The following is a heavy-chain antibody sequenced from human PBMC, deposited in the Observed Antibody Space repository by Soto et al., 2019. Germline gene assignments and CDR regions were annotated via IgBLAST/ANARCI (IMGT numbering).Heavy chain of an antibody. CDR1: DCATRSGY. Sequence: SESRSDTRTVSDCATRSGYCISFRHLPGKGLEWIGYMYNTGSTIYNPSLKRRVTISVDTSKNQFSLKLNSVTAADTAVYYCARDLWGYCGAECYPLDVWGQGTMVT. J-gene: IGHJ6*02. CDR2: MYNTGST. D-gene: IGHD2-21*01. V-gene: IGHV4-59*01. CDR3: ARDLWGYCGAECYPLDV.